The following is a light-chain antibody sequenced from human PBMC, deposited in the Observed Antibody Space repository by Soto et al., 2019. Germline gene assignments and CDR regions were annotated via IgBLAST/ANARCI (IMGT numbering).Light chain of an antibody. V-gene: IGKV3-15*01. Sequence: EIVMTQSPATLSVSPGERATLSCRASQSVSSYLAWYQQKPGQAPRLLIYGASTRATGIPASFSGSGSGTEFTLTISSLQSEDLAISYFQQYNYWPYTFGQGTKLEIK. J-gene: IGKJ2*01. CDR1: QSVSSY. CDR3: QQYNYWPYT. CDR2: GAS.